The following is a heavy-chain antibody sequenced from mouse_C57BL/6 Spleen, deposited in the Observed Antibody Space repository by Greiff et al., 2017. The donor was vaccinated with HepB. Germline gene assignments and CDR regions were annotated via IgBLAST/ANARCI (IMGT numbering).Heavy chain of an antibody. Sequence: EVKLVESGPGLVKPSQSLSLTCSVTGYSITSGYYWNWIRQFPGNKLEWMGYISYDGSNNYNPSLKNRISITRDTSKNQFFLKLNSVTTEDTATYYCARDPDGYPFFDDWGQGTTLTVSS. CDR1: GYSITSGYY. J-gene: IGHJ2*01. V-gene: IGHV3-6*01. CDR2: ISYDGSN. CDR3: ARDPDGYPFFDD. D-gene: IGHD2-3*01.